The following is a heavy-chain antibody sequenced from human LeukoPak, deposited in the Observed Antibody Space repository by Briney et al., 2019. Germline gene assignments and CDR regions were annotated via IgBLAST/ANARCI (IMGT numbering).Heavy chain of an antibody. D-gene: IGHD3-22*01. CDR1: GYTFTSYG. Sequence: ASVKVSCKASGYTFTSYGISWVRQAPGQGLEWMGWISAYNGNTNYAQKLQGRVTMTTDTSTSTAYMELRSLRSDDTAVYYCARGLDYDSSGYRFDYWGQGTLVTVSS. CDR2: ISAYNGNT. J-gene: IGHJ4*02. CDR3: ARGLDYDSSGYRFDY. V-gene: IGHV1-18*01.